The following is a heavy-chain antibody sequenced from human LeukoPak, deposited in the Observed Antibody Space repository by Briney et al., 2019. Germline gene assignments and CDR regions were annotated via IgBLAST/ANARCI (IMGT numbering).Heavy chain of an antibody. Sequence: SETLSLTCTVSGGSISSHYWSWIRQPPGKGLEWIGYIYYSGSTNYNPSLKSRVTISVDTSKHQFSLKLSSVTAADTAVYYCARSQRWLQCFDYWGQGTLVTVSS. J-gene: IGHJ4*02. CDR3: ARSQRWLQCFDY. CDR2: IYYSGST. D-gene: IGHD5-24*01. CDR1: GGSISSHY. V-gene: IGHV4-59*11.